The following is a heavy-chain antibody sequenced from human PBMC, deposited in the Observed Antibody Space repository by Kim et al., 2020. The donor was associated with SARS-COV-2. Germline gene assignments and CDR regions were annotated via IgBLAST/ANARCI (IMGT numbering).Heavy chain of an antibody. CDR2: IYYSGST. CDR1: GGSISSSSYY. V-gene: IGHV4-39*01. CDR3: ARMAVLRYFDWLYYYYG. D-gene: IGHD3-9*01. J-gene: IGHJ6*01. Sequence: SETLSLTCTVSGGSISSSSYYWGWIRQPPGKGLEWIGSIYYSGSTYYNPSLKSRVTISVDTSKNQFSLKLSSVTAADTAVYYCARMAVLRYFDWLYYYYG.